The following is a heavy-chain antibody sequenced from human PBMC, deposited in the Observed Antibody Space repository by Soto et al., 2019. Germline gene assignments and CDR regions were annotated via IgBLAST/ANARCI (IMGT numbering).Heavy chain of an antibody. CDR3: ARDPEPSAHCGGDCYKFYYFDY. CDR1: GYTFTSCY. J-gene: IGHJ4*02. CDR2: INPSGGST. Sequence: ASVKVSCKASGYTFTSCYMHWVRQAPGQGLEWMGIINPSGGSTSYAQKFQGRVTMTRDTSTSTVYMELSSLRSEDTAVYYCARDPEPSAHCGGDCYKFYYFDYWGQGTLVTV. D-gene: IGHD2-21*02. V-gene: IGHV1-46*01.